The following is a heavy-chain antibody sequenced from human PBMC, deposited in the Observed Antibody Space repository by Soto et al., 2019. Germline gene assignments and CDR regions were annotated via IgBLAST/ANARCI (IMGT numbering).Heavy chain of an antibody. V-gene: IGHV3-74*01. CDR3: ARVGVDTTVVDGGYYYYPLDV. Sequence: GGSLRLSCAASGFNFRNYGMHWVRQAPGEGLVWVSRINSDGRSTRYADSVKGRFTISRDNAGNTLFLQMNSLRADDTAVYYCARVGVDTTVVDGGYYYYPLDVWGQGTTVTVSS. D-gene: IGHD5-18*01. CDR2: INSDGRST. J-gene: IGHJ6*02. CDR1: GFNFRNYG.